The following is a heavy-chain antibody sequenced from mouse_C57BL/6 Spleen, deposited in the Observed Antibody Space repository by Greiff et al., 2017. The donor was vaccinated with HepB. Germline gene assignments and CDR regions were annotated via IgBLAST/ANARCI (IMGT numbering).Heavy chain of an antibody. CDR3: ARKGGNYERYAMDY. CDR1: GYTFTDYY. CDR2: INPNNGGT. D-gene: IGHD2-1*01. J-gene: IGHJ4*01. V-gene: IGHV1-26*01. Sequence: EVQLQQSGPELVKPGASVKISCKASGYTFTDYYMNWVKQSHGKSLEWIGDINPNNGGTSYNQKFKGKATLTVDKSSSTAYMELRSLTSEDSAVYYCARKGGNYERYAMDYWGQGTSVTVSS.